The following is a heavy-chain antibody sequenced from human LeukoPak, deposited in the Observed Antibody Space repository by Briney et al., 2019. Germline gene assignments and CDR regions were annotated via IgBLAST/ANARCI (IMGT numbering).Heavy chain of an antibody. CDR2: VSGTGGTT. CDR3: AKNSGYSYGRNDY. Sequence: GGTLRLSCAASGFTFTSYGMSWVRQAPGKGLEWVSSVSGTGGTTYYADSVKGRFTISRDNSQNTLFLQMNSLRAEDTALYYCAKNSGYSYGRNDYWGQGTLVTVSS. CDR1: GFTFTSYG. J-gene: IGHJ4*02. V-gene: IGHV3-23*01. D-gene: IGHD5-18*01.